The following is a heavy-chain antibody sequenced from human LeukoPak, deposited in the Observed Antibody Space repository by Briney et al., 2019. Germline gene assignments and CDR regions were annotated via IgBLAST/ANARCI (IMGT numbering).Heavy chain of an antibody. CDR1: GGSISSGSYY. V-gene: IGHV4-61*02. J-gene: IGHJ3*02. CDR3: ARDPRGYYDSSGFHDAFDI. CDR2: IYTGGST. Sequence: PSETLSLTCTVSGGSISSGSYYWSWIRHPAGKGLEWIARIYTGGSTNYNPCLKSRVTISVDTSKNQFSLKLSSVTAADTAVYYCARDPRGYYDSSGFHDAFDIWGQGTMVTVSS. D-gene: IGHD3-22*01.